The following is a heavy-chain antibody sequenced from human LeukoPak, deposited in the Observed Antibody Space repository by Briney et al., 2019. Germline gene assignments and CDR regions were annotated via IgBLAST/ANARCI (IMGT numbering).Heavy chain of an antibody. CDR1: GYTFTGYY. CDR2: ISIYNGET. CDR3: ARACHLVVVTAEGGWLDP. J-gene: IGHJ5*02. V-gene: IGHV1-18*04. Sequence: GASVKVSCKASGYTFTGYYMHWVRQAPGQGLEWVGWISIYNGETYYTQSLQDRVTITTDTSTNTVYMELRSLRSDDTAVYYCARACHLVVVTAEGGWLDPWGQGTLVTVSS. D-gene: IGHD2-21*02.